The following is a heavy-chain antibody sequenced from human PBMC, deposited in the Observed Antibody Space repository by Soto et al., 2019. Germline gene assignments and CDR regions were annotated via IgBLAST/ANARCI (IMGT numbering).Heavy chain of an antibody. CDR3: PKDSQGDHQLTFDY. J-gene: IGHJ4*02. CDR2: ISYGGSNK. Sequence: QVQLVESGGGVVQPGRSLRLSCAASGFTFSSYGMHWVRQAPGKGLEWVAVISYGGSNKYYADSVKGRFTISRDNSKNPLYLQMNSLRAEDTAVYYCPKDSQGDHQLTFDYWGQGTLVTVAS. V-gene: IGHV3-30*18. CDR1: GFTFSSYG. D-gene: IGHD2-2*01.